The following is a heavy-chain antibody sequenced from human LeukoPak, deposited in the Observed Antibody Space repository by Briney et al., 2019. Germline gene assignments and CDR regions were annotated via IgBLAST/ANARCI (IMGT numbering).Heavy chain of an antibody. J-gene: IGHJ6*01. CDR1: GFTFNGFA. CDR2: ISGSGDNT. V-gene: IGHV3-23*01. D-gene: IGHD1-26*01. CDR3: AKMKGHPLPKYYMDV. Sequence: GGSLRLSCAASGFTFNGFAMSWVRRTPGKGLEWVSGISGSGDNTLYADSVKGRFTISRDNSKNTLYLEMNSLRAEDTAIYYCAKMKGHPLPKYYMDVWGQGTTVTVSS.